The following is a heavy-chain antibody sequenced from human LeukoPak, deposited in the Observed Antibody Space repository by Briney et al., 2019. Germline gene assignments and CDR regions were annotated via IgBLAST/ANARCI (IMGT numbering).Heavy chain of an antibody. D-gene: IGHD3-22*01. CDR1: GFTFRSYA. CDR2: ISVSGTST. J-gene: IGHJ4*02. Sequence: GGSLRLSCAASGFTFRSYAMSWVRQAPGKGLECVSGISVSGTSTSNADSVKGRFTISRDNPRNTLYLQMNSLRAEDTAIYYCAIMHPYYDGNGYWVQWGQGTLVTVSS. CDR3: AIMHPYYDGNGYWVQ. V-gene: IGHV3-23*01.